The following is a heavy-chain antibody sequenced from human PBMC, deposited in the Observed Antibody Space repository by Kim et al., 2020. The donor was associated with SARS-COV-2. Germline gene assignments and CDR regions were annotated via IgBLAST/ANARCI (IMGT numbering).Heavy chain of an antibody. CDR2: IYYSGST. V-gene: IGHV4-31*03. CDR3: ERGGTILGVVTYPLDV. Sequence: SETLSLTCTVSGGSISSGGYYWSWLRQHPGMGLEGIGYIYYSGSTYYNLTLKGRVTIAVDTTKIHLSLNLGSVTAAATSVYYCERGGTILGVVTYPLDV. J-gene: IGHJ6*01. D-gene: IGHD3-3*01. CDR1: GGSISSGGYY.